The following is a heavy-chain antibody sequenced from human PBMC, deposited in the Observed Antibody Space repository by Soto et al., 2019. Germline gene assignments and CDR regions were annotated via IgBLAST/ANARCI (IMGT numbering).Heavy chain of an antibody. CDR1: GFTFSSYA. CDR2: ISGSGGGT. Sequence: EVQLLESGGGLVQPGGSLRLSCAASGFTFSSYAMSWVRQAPGKGLEWVSVISGSGGGTYYADSVKGRFIISRDISKNTLYLQMNSLRAEDTAVYYCAKYAFRTGYETAARGASPYFDYWGQGTLVTVSS. CDR3: AKYAFRTGYETAARGASPYFDY. J-gene: IGHJ4*02. V-gene: IGHV3-23*01. D-gene: IGHD3-9*01.